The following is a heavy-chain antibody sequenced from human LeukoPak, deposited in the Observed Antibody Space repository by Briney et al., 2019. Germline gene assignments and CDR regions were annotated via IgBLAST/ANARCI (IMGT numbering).Heavy chain of an antibody. CDR1: GGSFSGYY. D-gene: IGHD3-22*01. Sequence: SETLSLTCAVYGGSFSGYYWSWIRQPPGKGLEWIGEINHSGSTNYNPSLKSRVTISVDTSKNQFSLKLSSVTAADTAVYHCARDLSPYYYDSSAPKDAFDIWGQGTMVTVSS. V-gene: IGHV4-34*01. CDR3: ARDLSPYYYDSSAPKDAFDI. J-gene: IGHJ3*02. CDR2: INHSGST.